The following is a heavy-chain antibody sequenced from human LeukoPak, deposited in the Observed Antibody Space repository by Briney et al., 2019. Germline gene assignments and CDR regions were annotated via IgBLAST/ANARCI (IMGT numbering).Heavy chain of an antibody. D-gene: IGHD5-18*01. J-gene: IGHJ4*02. CDR3: AHTGDTAMEDY. CDR1: GGSISSRSYY. CDR2: IYYTGST. V-gene: IGHV4-39*07. Sequence: SETLPLTCTVSGGSISSRSYYWGWIRQPPGKGLEWLGSIYYTGSTYYNPSLKSRVIISVDTSKNQLSLKLSSVTAADTAVYYCAHTGDTAMEDYWGQGTLVTVSS.